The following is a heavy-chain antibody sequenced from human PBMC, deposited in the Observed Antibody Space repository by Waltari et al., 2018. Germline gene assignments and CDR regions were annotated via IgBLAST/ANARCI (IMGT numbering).Heavy chain of an antibody. CDR2: IKEDGSEK. V-gene: IGHV3-7*01. CDR1: GFPFRRFR. J-gene: IGHJ6*03. CDR3: ARDENWNYYYMDV. D-gene: IGHD1-1*01. Sequence: EVQLVESGGGLVQPGGSLRLSCAASGFPFRRFRMIWVRIAPGKGLEWVANIKEDGSEKHYVDSVKGRFTISRDNAKNSLYLQMNILEAEDTAVYYCARDENWNYYYMDVWGKGTAVTVSS.